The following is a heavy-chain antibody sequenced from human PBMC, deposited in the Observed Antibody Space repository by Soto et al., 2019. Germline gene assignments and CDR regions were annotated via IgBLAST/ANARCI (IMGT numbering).Heavy chain of an antibody. CDR1: GGSISSTTYS. Sequence: SETLSLTCTVSGGSISSTTYSWGWIRQPPGKGLEWIGSMYYSGTTYSNPSLQSRVTISVDTSNNQFSLKLTSVTAADTSVYYCARARFCTSTSCYHYFDFWGQGTLVTVS. CDR3: ARARFCTSTSCYHYFDF. D-gene: IGHD2-2*01. CDR2: MYYSGTT. J-gene: IGHJ4*02. V-gene: IGHV4-39*01.